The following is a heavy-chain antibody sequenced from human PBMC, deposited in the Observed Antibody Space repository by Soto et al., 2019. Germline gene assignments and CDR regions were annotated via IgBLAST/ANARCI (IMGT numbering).Heavy chain of an antibody. D-gene: IGHD2-2*01. V-gene: IGHV3-21*01. CDR1: GFTFSSYS. Sequence: EVQLVESGGGLVKPGGSLRLSCAASGFTFSSYSMNWVRQAPGKGLEWVSSISSSSSYIYYADSVKGRFTISRDNAKNSLYRQMNSLRAEDTAVYYCAREGGAAPYHVDYWGQGTLVTVSS. CDR3: AREGGAAPYHVDY. J-gene: IGHJ4*02. CDR2: ISSSSSYI.